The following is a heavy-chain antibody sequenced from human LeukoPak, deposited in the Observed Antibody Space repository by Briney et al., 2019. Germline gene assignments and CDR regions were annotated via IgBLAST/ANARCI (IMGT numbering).Heavy chain of an antibody. J-gene: IGHJ5*02. CDR3: ARDAVVAAPFRTWFDP. CDR2: IYYSGST. D-gene: IGHD2-15*01. V-gene: IGHV4-39*07. Sequence: SETLSLTCTVSGGSISSSSYYWGWIRQPPGKGLEWIGSIYYSGSTYYNPSLKSRVTISVDTSKNQFSLKLSSVTAADTAVYYCARDAVVAAPFRTWFDPWGQGTLVTVSS. CDR1: GGSISSSSYY.